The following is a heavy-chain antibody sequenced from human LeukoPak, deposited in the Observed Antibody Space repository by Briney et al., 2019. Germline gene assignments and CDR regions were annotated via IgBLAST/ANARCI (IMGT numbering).Heavy chain of an antibody. CDR2: IYCTGST. J-gene: IGHJ4*02. Sequence: SETLSLTCTVSGGSISSYYWSWIRQPPGKGLEWIGYIYCTGSTNYNPSLKSRVTISVDTSKNQFSLKLSSVTAADTAVYYCARRAYSYGDFDYWGQGTLVTVSS. D-gene: IGHD5-18*01. CDR3: ARRAYSYGDFDY. CDR1: GGSISSYY. V-gene: IGHV4-59*08.